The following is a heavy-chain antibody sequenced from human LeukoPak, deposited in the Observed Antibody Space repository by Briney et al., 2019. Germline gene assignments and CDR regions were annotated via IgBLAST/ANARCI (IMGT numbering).Heavy chain of an antibody. Sequence: SVKVCCKASGGTFSSYAISWVRQAPGQGLEWMGGIIPIFGTANYAQKFQGRVTITADESTSTAYMELSSLRSEDTAVYYCARGQSGYCSGGSCYGGVVYWGQGTLVTVSS. CDR2: IIPIFGTA. V-gene: IGHV1-69*01. D-gene: IGHD2-15*01. CDR1: GGTFSSYA. J-gene: IGHJ4*02. CDR3: ARGQSGYCSGGSCYGGVVY.